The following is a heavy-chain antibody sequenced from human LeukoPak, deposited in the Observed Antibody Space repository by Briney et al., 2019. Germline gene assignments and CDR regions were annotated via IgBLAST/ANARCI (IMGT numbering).Heavy chain of an antibody. CDR3: AGPGAGDLDY. J-gene: IGHJ4*02. Sequence: SETLSLTCTVSGGSISRYYWSWIRQSPGKGLEWIGNIYTSGSTNYNPSLKSRVTISVDASKNHFSLKLSSVTAADTAVYYCAGPGAGDLDYWGQGTLVTVSS. CDR2: IYTSGST. CDR1: GGSISRYY. V-gene: IGHV4-4*09. D-gene: IGHD3-10*01.